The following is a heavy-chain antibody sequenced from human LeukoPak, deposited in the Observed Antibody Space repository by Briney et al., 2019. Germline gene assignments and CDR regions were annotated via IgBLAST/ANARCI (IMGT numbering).Heavy chain of an antibody. V-gene: IGHV4-4*02. CDR2: IYHSGST. CDR1: GGSISSSNW. CDR3: ARRGYYGSGSYYMRYNWFDP. D-gene: IGHD3-10*01. J-gene: IGHJ5*02. Sequence: MTSETLSLTCAVSGGSISSSNWWSWVRHPPGKGLEWIGKIYHSGSTNYNPSLKSRVTISVDKSKNQFSLKLSSVTAADTAVYYCARRGYYGSGSYYMRYNWFDPWGQGTLVTVSS.